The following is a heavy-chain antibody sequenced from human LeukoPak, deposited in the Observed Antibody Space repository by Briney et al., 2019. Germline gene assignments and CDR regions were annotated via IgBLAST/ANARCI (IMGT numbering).Heavy chain of an antibody. Sequence: GGSLRLSCAASGFTFSSYAMSWVRQAPGKGLEWVSGISGSGGITYYADSVKGRFTISRDNSKNTLYLQMNSLRAEDTAVYYCAKEDLRDYDFWSGYTKHYFDYWGQGTLSPSPQ. CDR3: AKEDLRDYDFWSGYTKHYFDY. V-gene: IGHV3-23*01. D-gene: IGHD3-3*01. CDR1: GFTFSSYA. CDR2: ISGSGGIT. J-gene: IGHJ4*02.